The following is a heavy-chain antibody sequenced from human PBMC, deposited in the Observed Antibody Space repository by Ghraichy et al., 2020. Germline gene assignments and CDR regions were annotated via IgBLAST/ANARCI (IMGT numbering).Heavy chain of an antibody. J-gene: IGHJ4*02. CDR3: TTGGGYGV. D-gene: IGHD5-12*01. CDR1: GFTFSNAW. CDR2: FKSKTDGGTT. V-gene: IGHV3-15*01. Sequence: GGSLRLSCAASGFTFSNAWMSWVRQAPGKGLEWVGRFKSKTDGGTTDYAAPVKGRFTISRDDSKNTLYLQMNSLKTEDTAVYYCTTGGGYGVWGQGTLVTVSS.